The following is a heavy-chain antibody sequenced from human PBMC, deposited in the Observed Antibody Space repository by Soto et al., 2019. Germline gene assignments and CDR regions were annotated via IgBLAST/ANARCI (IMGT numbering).Heavy chain of an antibody. CDR3: ARGDSTDCSNGVCSFFYNHDMDV. D-gene: IGHD2-8*01. J-gene: IGHJ6*02. Sequence: GASVKVSCKASGYIFTGYFIQWLRQAPGQGLEWIGWINPNTSATNYAQKFQGWVTMTTDTSISTASMELTRLTSDDTAIYYCARGDSTDCSNGVCSFFYNHDMDVWGQGTTVTVSS. V-gene: IGHV1-2*04. CDR1: GYIFTGYF. CDR2: INPNTSAT.